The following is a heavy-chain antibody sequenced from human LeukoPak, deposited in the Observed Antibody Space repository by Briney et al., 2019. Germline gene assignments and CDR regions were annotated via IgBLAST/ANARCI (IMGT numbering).Heavy chain of an antibody. D-gene: IGHD5-12*01. CDR2: IYNSGST. V-gene: IGHV4-61*01. CDR1: GDSVSSGSSY. CDR3: ARGRGFGFGIDF. J-gene: IGHJ4*02. Sequence: SETLSLTCTVSGDSVSSGSSYWSWVRQPPGKGLEWIGHIYNSGSTIYNPSLKSRVTISVDTSRNQLSLKLNSVTAADTVVFFCARGRGFGFGIDFWGQGTLVTVSS.